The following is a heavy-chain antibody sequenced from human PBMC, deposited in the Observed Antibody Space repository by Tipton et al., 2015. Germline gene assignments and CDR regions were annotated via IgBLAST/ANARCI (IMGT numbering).Heavy chain of an antibody. D-gene: IGHD6-25*01. CDR2: IYTSGST. J-gene: IGHJ4*02. Sequence: TLSLTCTVSTGSISNYSWSWIRQPAGKGLEWIGRIYTSGSTNYNPSLKSRVTISVDTSKNQFSLKLSSVTAADTAVYYCARLGRLATTDFDYWGQGTLVTVSS. CDR1: TGSISNYS. V-gene: IGHV4-4*07. CDR3: ARLGRLATTDFDY.